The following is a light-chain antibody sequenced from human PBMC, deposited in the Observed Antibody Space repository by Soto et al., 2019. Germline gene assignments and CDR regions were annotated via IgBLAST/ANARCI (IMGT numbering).Light chain of an antibody. V-gene: IGKV1-5*03. CDR3: QQYKSNPLT. CDR1: QSISSW. CDR2: KAS. Sequence: DIQMTQSPSTLSASVGDRVTITCRASQSISSWLAWYQQKPGKAPKLLIYKASSLESGVPSRFSGSGSGTEFTLTISSLQADDLATYYCQQYKSNPLTFGGGTKVEIK. J-gene: IGKJ4*01.